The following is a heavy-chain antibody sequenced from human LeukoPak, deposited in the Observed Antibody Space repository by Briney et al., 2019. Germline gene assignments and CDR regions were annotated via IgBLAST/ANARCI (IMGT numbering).Heavy chain of an antibody. CDR1: GFNFRTFA. CDR2: SSSDGKNN. CDR3: AKDYLGSSRSMDS. J-gene: IGHJ4*02. Sequence: SLRLSCVASGFNFRTFAIYWVRQAPGKGLEWVAGSSSDGKNNFYVDFAEGRFTVSRDYSKNALYLQMNNLRTEDTAVYFCAKDYLGSSRSMDSWGRGTLVTVSS. V-gene: IGHV3-30*18. D-gene: IGHD2-2*01.